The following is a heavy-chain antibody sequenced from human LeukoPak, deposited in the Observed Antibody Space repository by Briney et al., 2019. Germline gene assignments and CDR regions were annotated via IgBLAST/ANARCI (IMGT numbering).Heavy chain of an antibody. V-gene: IGHV4-34*01. Sequence: PSETLSLTCAVYGGSFSGYYWSWIRQPPGKGLEWIGEINHSGSTNYNPSLKSRVTISVDTSKNQFSLKLSSVTAADTAVYYCASSRNTEVYFDYWGQGTLVTVSS. CDR1: GGSFSGYY. J-gene: IGHJ4*02. CDR3: ASSRNTEVYFDY. CDR2: INHSGST. D-gene: IGHD1-14*01.